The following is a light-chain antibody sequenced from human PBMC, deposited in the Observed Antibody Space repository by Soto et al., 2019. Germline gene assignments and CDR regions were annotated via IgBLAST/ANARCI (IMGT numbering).Light chain of an antibody. CDR2: AVS. J-gene: IGLJ3*02. V-gene: IGLV2-14*02. Sequence: QSALTQPASVSGSPGQSITISCTGTSSDVGSYDLVSWYQHHPGTAPKLLISAVSQRPSGVPDRFSGSKSGNTASLTISGLQADDEADYFCYSYTASDIWVFGGGTKLTVL. CDR1: SSDVGSYDL. CDR3: YSYTASDIWV.